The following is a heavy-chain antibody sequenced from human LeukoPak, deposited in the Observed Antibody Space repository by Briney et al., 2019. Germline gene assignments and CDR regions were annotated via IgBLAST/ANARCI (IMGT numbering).Heavy chain of an antibody. Sequence: GASVKVSCKVSGYTLTELSMHWVRQAPGKGLEWMGGFDPEDGETIYAQKFQGRVTMTEDTSTDTAYMELSSLRSEDTAVYYCATDRPLQWELKYAFGIWGQGTMVTVSS. CDR3: ATDRPLQWELKYAFGI. J-gene: IGHJ3*02. V-gene: IGHV1-24*01. CDR1: GYTLTELS. D-gene: IGHD1-26*01. CDR2: FDPEDGET.